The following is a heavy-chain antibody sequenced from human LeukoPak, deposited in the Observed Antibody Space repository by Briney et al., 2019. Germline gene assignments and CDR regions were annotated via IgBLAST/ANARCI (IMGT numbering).Heavy chain of an antibody. D-gene: IGHD6-13*01. J-gene: IGHJ3*02. CDR3: AKRSSSGYAFDI. CDR1: GFTFSSYA. V-gene: IGHV3-23*01. Sequence: GGSLRLSCAASGFTFSSYAMSWVRQAPGKGLEWVSAISGSGGSTYYADSVKGRFTISRDNSKNTLYRQMNSLRAEDTAVYYCAKRSSSGYAFDIWGQGTMVTVSS. CDR2: ISGSGGST.